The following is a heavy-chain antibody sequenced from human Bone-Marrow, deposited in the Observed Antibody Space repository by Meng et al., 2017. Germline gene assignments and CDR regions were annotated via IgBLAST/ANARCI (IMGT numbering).Heavy chain of an antibody. CDR2: ISSSGSTI. J-gene: IGHJ6*02. CDR1: GFTFSSYE. V-gene: IGHV3-48*03. Sequence: GESLKISCAASGFTFSSYEMNWVRQAPGKGLEWVSYISSSGSTIYYADSVKGRFTISRDNAKNSLYLQMNSLRAEDTAVYYCARATYGSGSRVYWYYYYGMDVWGQGTTVTVS. CDR3: ARATYGSGSRVYWYYYYGMDV. D-gene: IGHD3-10*01.